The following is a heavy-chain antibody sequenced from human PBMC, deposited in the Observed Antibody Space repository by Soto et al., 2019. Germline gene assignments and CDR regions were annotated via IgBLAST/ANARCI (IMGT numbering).Heavy chain of an antibody. J-gene: IGHJ5*02. Sequence: SQTLSPTSTLSGGSISSGYYYWSWIRQPPGNALELMVYIYYSGRTYDNATLKSQVTRAVDTSKNQISLKLSSVTAAAKAVYYCAREANYYASSGYINCFDPWGQGTLVTVSS. CDR3: AREANYYASSGYINCFDP. V-gene: IGHV4-30-4*01. D-gene: IGHD3-22*01. CDR1: GGSISSGYYY. CDR2: IYYSGRT.